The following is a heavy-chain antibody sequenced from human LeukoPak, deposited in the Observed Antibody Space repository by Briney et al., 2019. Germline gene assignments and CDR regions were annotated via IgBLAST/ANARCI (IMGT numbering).Heavy chain of an antibody. CDR3: ARDQKQWMRGPFDP. D-gene: IGHD6-19*01. J-gene: IGHJ5*02. CDR1: GGSISSGSYY. V-gene: IGHV4-61*02. CDR2: IYTSGST. Sequence: SQTLSLTCTVSGGSISSGSYYWSWIRQPAGKGLEWIGRIYTSGSTNYNPSLKSRVTISVDTSKNQFSLKLSSVTAADTAVYYCARDQKQWMRGPFDPWGQGTLVTVSS.